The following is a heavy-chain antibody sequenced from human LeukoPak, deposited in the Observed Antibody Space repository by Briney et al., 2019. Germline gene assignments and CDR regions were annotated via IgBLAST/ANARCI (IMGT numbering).Heavy chain of an antibody. V-gene: IGHV4-61*01. CDR3: ARIHRYCSGGACYVLDN. J-gene: IGHJ4*02. Sequence: SETLSLTCTVSGGSVSSGSYYWSWIRQPPGKGLEWIGYIYYSGSTNYNPSFKSRITISVDTSRNQFSLQLSSVTAADTAVYYCARIHRYCSGGACYVLDNWGQGTLVAVSS. CDR2: IYYSGST. D-gene: IGHD2-15*01. CDR1: GGSVSSGSYY.